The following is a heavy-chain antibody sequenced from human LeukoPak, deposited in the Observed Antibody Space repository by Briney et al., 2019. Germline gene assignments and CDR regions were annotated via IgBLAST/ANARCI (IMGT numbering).Heavy chain of an antibody. CDR1: GFTFSSYA. J-gene: IGHJ4*02. CDR2: ISGSGGST. Sequence: GGSLRLSCAASGFTFSSYAMNWVRQAPGKGPEWVSSISGSGGSTYYAGSVRGRFTISRDNSKNMLYLQMNSLRAEDTAVYYCARAGGSGYDDYWGQGTLVTVSS. CDR3: ARAGGSGYDDY. D-gene: IGHD5-12*01. V-gene: IGHV3-23*01.